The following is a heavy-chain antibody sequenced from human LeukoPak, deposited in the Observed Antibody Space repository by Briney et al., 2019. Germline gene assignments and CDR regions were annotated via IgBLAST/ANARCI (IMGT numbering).Heavy chain of an antibody. Sequence: SVKVSCKASGGTFSSYAISWVRQAPGQGLEWMGGIIPIFGTANYAQKFQGRVTITADESTSTAYMELSSLRSEDTAVYYCARGKGPTQNDYGDYEDYYYYGMDVWGQGTTVTVSS. V-gene: IGHV1-69*13. CDR3: ARGKGPTQNDYGDYEDYYYYGMDV. D-gene: IGHD4-17*01. CDR2: IIPIFGTA. J-gene: IGHJ6*02. CDR1: GGTFSSYA.